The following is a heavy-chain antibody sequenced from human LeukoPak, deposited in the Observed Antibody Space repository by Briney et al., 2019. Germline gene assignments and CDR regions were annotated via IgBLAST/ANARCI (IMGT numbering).Heavy chain of an antibody. Sequence: ASVKVSCKASGYTFTGYYMHWVRQAPGQGLEWMGWINPNSGGTNYAQKFQGRVTITRGTSASTAYMELSSLRSEDTAVYYCARDLSDRRYGDPDYGMDVWGQGTTVTVSS. J-gene: IGHJ6*02. CDR1: GYTFTGYY. CDR2: INPNSGGT. CDR3: ARDLSDRRYGDPDYGMDV. D-gene: IGHD4-17*01. V-gene: IGHV1-2*02.